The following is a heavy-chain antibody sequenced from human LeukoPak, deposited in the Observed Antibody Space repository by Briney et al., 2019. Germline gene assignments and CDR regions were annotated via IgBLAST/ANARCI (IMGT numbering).Heavy chain of an antibody. V-gene: IGHV3-7*01. J-gene: IGHJ4*02. Sequence: PGGPLRLSCAASGFTFSSYWMSWVRKSPGKGLEWVANIKPDGSVKYFVDSVKGRFTISRDNAKNALYLEMNSLRAEDTAEYFCARERMYSGSGSTYPYYDYWGQGTLVTVSS. CDR3: ARERMYSGSGSTYPYYDY. CDR1: GFTFSSYW. CDR2: IKPDGSVK. D-gene: IGHD3-10*01.